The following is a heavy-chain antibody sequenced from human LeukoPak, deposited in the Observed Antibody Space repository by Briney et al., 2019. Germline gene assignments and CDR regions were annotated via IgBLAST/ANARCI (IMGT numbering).Heavy chain of an antibody. D-gene: IGHD3-16*01. Sequence: TGGSLRLSCAASGFTFSSYDMSWVRQAPGKGLEWVSSISGSGVTPYYADSVKGRFTISRDNSKSTLYLQMNSLRAEDTAVYYCAKAPGGILNWFDPWGQGTLVTVSS. CDR2: ISGSGVTP. CDR1: GFTFSSYD. CDR3: AKAPGGILNWFDP. V-gene: IGHV3-23*01. J-gene: IGHJ5*02.